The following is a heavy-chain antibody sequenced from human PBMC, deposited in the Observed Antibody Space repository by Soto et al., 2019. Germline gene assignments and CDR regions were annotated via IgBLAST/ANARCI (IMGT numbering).Heavy chain of an antibody. J-gene: IGHJ4*02. CDR3: ARGFHYDSSAFYSIRRDNPEFDY. CDR2: IHHTGST. CDR1: GRSISEFNSY. V-gene: IGHV4-39*01. D-gene: IGHD3-22*01. Sequence: QLQLQESGPGLVKPSETLSLTCSVSGRSISEFNSYWGWIRQTPGEGLEWIGTIHHTGSTYYNPSLKSRVIISLDTSKNQFSLKLSSVTAADTALYYCARGFHYDSSAFYSIRRDNPEFDYWGQGTRVTVSS.